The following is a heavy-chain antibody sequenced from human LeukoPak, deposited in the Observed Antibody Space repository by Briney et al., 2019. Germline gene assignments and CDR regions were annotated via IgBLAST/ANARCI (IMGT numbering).Heavy chain of an antibody. Sequence: SETLSLTCIVSGDSVSGGGHYWSWIRQPPGKGLEWIGYLYYSGSTNYKPSLKSRVTISADMSKNQFSLKLSSVTAADTAVYYCARVSSDAFDIWGQGTIVTVSS. CDR3: ARVSSDAFDI. V-gene: IGHV4-61*08. D-gene: IGHD3-10*01. CDR2: LYYSGST. J-gene: IGHJ3*02. CDR1: GDSVSGGGHY.